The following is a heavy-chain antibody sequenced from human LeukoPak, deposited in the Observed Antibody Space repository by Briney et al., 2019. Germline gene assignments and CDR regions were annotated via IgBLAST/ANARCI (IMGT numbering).Heavy chain of an antibody. D-gene: IGHD3-9*01. Sequence: SEXLSLTCTVSGGSISSYYWSWLRQSPGKGLEWIGEINHSGSTNYNPSLRSRGTISVEKSKNQFSLKLSSVTAADTAVYYCARDSDILTGYSLGYFDYWGQGTLVTVSS. J-gene: IGHJ4*02. CDR3: ARDSDILTGYSLGYFDY. CDR2: INHSGST. V-gene: IGHV4-34*01. CDR1: GGSISSYY.